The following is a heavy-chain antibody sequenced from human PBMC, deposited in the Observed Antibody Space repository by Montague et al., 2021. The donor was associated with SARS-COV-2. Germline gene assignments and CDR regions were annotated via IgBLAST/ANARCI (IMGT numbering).Heavy chain of an antibody. V-gene: IGHV4-59*02. D-gene: IGHD3-16*01. CDR2: LYFSGSAT. CDR3: ARDQGLRGWFDP. Sequence: SETLSLTCTVSGGSVSTYYWSWLRQPPGKGLEWIGFLYFSGSATTYNPSLKSRVTISIDTSKNQFPPNLSSVTAADTAVYFCARDQGLRGWFDPWGQGTLVAVSS. CDR1: GGSVSTYY. J-gene: IGHJ5*02.